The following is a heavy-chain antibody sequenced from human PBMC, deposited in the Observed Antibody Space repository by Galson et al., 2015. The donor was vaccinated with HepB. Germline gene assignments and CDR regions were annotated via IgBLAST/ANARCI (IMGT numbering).Heavy chain of an antibody. Sequence: SLRLSCAASGFTFSSYAMSWVRQAPGKGLEWVSAISGSGGSTYYADSVKGRFTISRDNSKNTLYLQMNSLRAEDTAVYYCAKDNIPQYSGSFIFDYWGQGTLVTVSS. D-gene: IGHD1-26*01. CDR3: AKDNIPQYSGSFIFDY. J-gene: IGHJ4*02. V-gene: IGHV3-23*01. CDR1: GFTFSSYA. CDR2: ISGSGGST.